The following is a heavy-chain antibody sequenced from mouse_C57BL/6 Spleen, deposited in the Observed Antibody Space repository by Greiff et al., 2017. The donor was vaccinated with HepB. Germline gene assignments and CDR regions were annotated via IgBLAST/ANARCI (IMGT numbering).Heavy chain of an antibody. CDR3: TSGGAMDY. CDR2: IDPETGGT. CDR1: GYTFTDYD. D-gene: IGHD1-1*02. J-gene: IGHJ4*01. V-gene: IGHV1-15*01. Sequence: QVQLQQSGAELVRPGASVTLSCKASGYTFTDYDMHWVKQSPVKGLEWIGAIDPETGGTAYNQKFKGKAILTADKSSSTAYMQLRCLTSEDSAVYYCTSGGAMDYWGQGTSVTVSS.